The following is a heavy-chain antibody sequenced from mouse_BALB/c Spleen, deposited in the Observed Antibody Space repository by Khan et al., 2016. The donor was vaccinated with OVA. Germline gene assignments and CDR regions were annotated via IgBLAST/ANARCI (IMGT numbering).Heavy chain of an antibody. J-gene: IGHJ1*01. V-gene: IGHV9-1*02. CDR2: INTYTGEP. D-gene: IGHD6-2*01. Sequence: QVQLQQSGPELKKPGETVKISCKASGYTFTNYGMNWVKQAPGKGLKWMGWINTYTGEPTYADDFKGRFVFSLETSASTAYLQISNLKNEDMTADFCAGISSYWYSDVWGAGTTVTVSS. CDR1: GYTFTNYG. CDR3: AGISSYWYSDV.